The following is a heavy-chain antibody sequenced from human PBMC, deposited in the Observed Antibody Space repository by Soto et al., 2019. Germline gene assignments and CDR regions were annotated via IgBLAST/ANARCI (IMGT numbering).Heavy chain of an antibody. CDR2: IDWDDDK. CDR1: GFSLSTSGMS. CDR3: ARNLNGSPAFDY. J-gene: IGHJ4*02. V-gene: IGHV2-70*01. Sequence: SGPTLVNPTQTRTLTSTFSGFSLSTSGMSVSWIRQPPGKALEWLALIDWDDDKYYSTSLKTRLTISKDTSKNQVVLTMTNMDPVDTATYYCARNLNGSPAFDYWGQGTLVTVSS.